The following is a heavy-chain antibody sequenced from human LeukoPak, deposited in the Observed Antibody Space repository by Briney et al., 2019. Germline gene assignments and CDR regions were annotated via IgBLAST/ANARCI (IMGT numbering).Heavy chain of an antibody. CDR3: ARDDAGSGRPFDY. CDR1: GGSISSGGYY. D-gene: IGHD3-10*01. CDR2: IYYSGST. V-gene: IGHV4-31*03. Sequence: PSETLSLTCTVSGGSISSGGYYWSWIRQHPGKGLEWIGYIYYSGSTYYNPSLKSRVTISVDTSKNQFSLKLSSVTAADTAVYYCARDDAGSGRPFDYWGQGTLVTVSS. J-gene: IGHJ4*02.